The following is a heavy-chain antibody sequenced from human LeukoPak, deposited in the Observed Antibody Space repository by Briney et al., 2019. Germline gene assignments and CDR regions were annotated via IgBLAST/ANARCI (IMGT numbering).Heavy chain of an antibody. Sequence: GGFLRLSCAASGFTFSSFWMTWVRQAPGKGLEWVANIKPDGTENYYVDSVKGRFTISRDNAKNSLYLQMNGLRAEDTAVYYCAIQKADLITMVRGIIAFWGQGTLVTVSS. CDR3: AIQKADLITMVRGIIAF. D-gene: IGHD3-10*01. J-gene: IGHJ1*01. CDR2: IKPDGTEN. CDR1: GFTFSSFW. V-gene: IGHV3-7*01.